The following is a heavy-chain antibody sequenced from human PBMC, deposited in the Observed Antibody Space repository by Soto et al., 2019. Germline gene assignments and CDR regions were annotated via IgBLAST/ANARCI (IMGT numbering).Heavy chain of an antibody. V-gene: IGHV3-30-3*01. CDR3: ARDSFYRGSGLSGMDV. D-gene: IGHD3-10*01. CDR2: ISYDGSNK. Sequence: PGGSLRLACAASGFTFSSYAMDGVRQAPGKGLEWVAVISYDGSNKYYADSVKGRFTISRDNSKNTLYLQMSSLRAEDTAVYYCARDSFYRGSGLSGMDVWGQGTTVTVSS. CDR1: GFTFSSYA. J-gene: IGHJ6*02.